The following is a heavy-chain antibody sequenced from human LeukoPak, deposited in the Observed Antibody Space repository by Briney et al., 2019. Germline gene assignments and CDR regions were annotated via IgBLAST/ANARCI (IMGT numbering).Heavy chain of an antibody. V-gene: IGHV3-23*01. CDR1: GFTFSSYA. D-gene: IGHD3-3*01. CDR3: AKDRSGHYYFDY. CDR2: IRGSGGST. J-gene: IGHJ4*02. Sequence: GGSLRLSCAASGFTFSSYAMSWVRQAPGKGLEWVSAIRGSGGSTYYADSVKGRFTISRDNSKNTLYLQMNRLRAEDTAVYYCAKDRSGHYYFDYWGQGTLVTVSS.